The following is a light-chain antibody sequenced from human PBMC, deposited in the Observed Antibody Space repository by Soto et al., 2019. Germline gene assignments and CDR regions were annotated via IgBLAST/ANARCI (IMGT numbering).Light chain of an antibody. J-gene: IGKJ4*01. Sequence: DIQMTQSPSTLSASVGDRVTITRRASQSISDWLAWHQQKPGKAPKLLISKASTLESGVPSRFSGSGSGTEFTLTISSLQSEDFAVYYCQQYDSWPLTFGGGTKVDIK. CDR2: KAS. CDR1: QSISDW. V-gene: IGKV1-5*03. CDR3: QQYDSWPLT.